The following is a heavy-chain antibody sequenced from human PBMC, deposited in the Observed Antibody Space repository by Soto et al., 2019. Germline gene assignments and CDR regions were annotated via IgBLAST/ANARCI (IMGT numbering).Heavy chain of an antibody. Sequence: PSETLSLTCTVSGGSISSSSYYWGWIRHPPGKGLEWIGNIYYSGNTYYNASLKSRVTISVDTSKNQFSLKVSSVTAADTAVYYCARRSENGWDYFDYWGQGTLVTVSS. CDR1: GGSISSSSYY. D-gene: IGHD2-8*01. CDR2: IYYSGNT. J-gene: IGHJ4*02. CDR3: ARRSENGWDYFDY. V-gene: IGHV4-39*01.